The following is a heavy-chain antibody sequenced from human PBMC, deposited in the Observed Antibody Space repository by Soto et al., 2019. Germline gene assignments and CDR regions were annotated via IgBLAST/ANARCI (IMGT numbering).Heavy chain of an antibody. CDR3: AKSGSSWYWGTFDY. D-gene: IGHD6-13*01. J-gene: IGHJ4*02. Sequence: EVQLLESGGGLVQPGGSLRLSCAAAGFTFSNYAMSWVRQAPGQGLDWVSSISDSGGTTYYGDSVKGRFTISRENSNNTMYLRTNSLRAEDTAVYYCAKSGSSWYWGTFDYWGQETLITVSS. V-gene: IGHV3-23*01. CDR1: GFTFSNYA. CDR2: ISDSGGTT.